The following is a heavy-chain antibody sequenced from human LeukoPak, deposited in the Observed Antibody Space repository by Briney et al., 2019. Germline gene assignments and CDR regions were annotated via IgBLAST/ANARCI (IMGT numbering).Heavy chain of an antibody. CDR1: GGSISSGDYY. D-gene: IGHD4-11*01. V-gene: IGHV4-30-4*08. CDR2: IYYSGST. J-gene: IGHJ5*02. Sequence: PSETLSLTCTVSGGSISSGDYYWSWIRQPPGKGLEWLGYIYYSGSTYYNPSLKSRVTISVDTSKNQFSLKLSSVTAADTAVYYCARVPPIHPPSKGPSWFDPWGQGTLVTVSS. CDR3: ARVPPIHPPSKGPSWFDP.